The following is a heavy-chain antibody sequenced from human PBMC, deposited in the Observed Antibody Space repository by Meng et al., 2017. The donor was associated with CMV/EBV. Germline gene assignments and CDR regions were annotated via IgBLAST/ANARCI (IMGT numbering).Heavy chain of an antibody. CDR2: INYSAST. V-gene: IGHV4-39*01. Sequence: GSLRLSCTVSGGSISSSSYYWGWIRQPPGKGLGWVGSINYSASTYYNPSLKSRVTISVDTSKNQFSLKLSSVTAADTAVYYCARHHTCCGDCYFFDYWGQGTLVTVSS. D-gene: IGHD2-21*01. CDR3: ARHHTCCGDCYFFDY. J-gene: IGHJ4*02. CDR1: GGSISSSSYY.